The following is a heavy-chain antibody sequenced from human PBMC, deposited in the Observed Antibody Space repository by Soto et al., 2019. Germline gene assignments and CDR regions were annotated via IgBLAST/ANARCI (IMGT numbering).Heavy chain of an antibody. J-gene: IGHJ4*02. Sequence: QVQLQESGPGLVKPSQSLSLTCTVSGASISSGDHFWTWLRQPPGKGLEWIGYIYYSGSTYYNPSLKIRVAISVYTSKNQFSLTLTSVTAADTAVYYCAREEALIVVPTGGIDYSFDYWGQGTLVTVSS. CDR2: IYYSGST. CDR1: GASISSGDHF. V-gene: IGHV4-30-4*01. CDR3: AREEALIVVPTGGIDYSFDY. D-gene: IGHD3-22*01.